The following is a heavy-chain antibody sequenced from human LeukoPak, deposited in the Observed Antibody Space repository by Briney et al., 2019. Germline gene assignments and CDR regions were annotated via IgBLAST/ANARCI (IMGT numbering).Heavy chain of an antibody. D-gene: IGHD1-26*01. J-gene: IGHJ4*02. Sequence: GGSLRLSCAASGFTFSDYAMTWVRQAPGKGLEWISYISSSGSTRYYADSVKGRFTISRDNAKNSLYLQMDRLRAEDTAVYYCARDNYSGSRYFDYWGQGTLVTVSS. CDR2: ISSSGSTR. CDR1: GFTFSDYA. CDR3: ARDNYSGSRYFDY. V-gene: IGHV3-48*03.